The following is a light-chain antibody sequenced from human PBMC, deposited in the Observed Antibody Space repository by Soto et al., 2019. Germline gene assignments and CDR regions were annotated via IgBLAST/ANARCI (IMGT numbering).Light chain of an antibody. J-gene: IGKJ3*01. Sequence: DVPMTQSPSSLSASVGDEVTITCRASLSISTFLTWYQQRPGKGSKLLIYSASSLQSGVPSRFSGSGSGTDFTLTISSLQPEDFATYYCQQSYSVPFAFGPGTKVDIK. V-gene: IGKV1-39*01. CDR2: SAS. CDR3: QQSYSVPFA. CDR1: LSISTF.